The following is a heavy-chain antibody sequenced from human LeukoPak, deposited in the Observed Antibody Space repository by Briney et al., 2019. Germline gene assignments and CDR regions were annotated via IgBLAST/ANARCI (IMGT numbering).Heavy chain of an antibody. CDR1: GGSFGGYY. V-gene: IGHV4-34*01. CDR2: INHSGST. CDR3: ARGWYDWFDP. D-gene: IGHD6-13*01. Sequence: SETLSLTCAVYGGSFGGYYWSWIRQPPGKGLEWIGEINHSGSTNYNPSLKSRVTISVDTSKNQFSQKLSSVTAADTAVYYCARGWYDWFDPWGQGTLVTVSS. J-gene: IGHJ5*02.